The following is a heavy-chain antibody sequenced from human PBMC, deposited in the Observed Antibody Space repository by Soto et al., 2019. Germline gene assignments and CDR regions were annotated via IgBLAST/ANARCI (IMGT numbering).Heavy chain of an antibody. CDR2: IYWDDDK. V-gene: IGHV2-5*02. D-gene: IGHD5-18*01. Sequence: SGPTLVNPTQTLTLTCTFSGFSLSTSGVGVGWIRQPPGKALEWLALIYWDDDKRYSPSLKSRLTITKDTSKNQVVLTMTNMDPVDTATYYCAHDRGYSYGKRGSYYYGMDVWGQGTTVTVSS. J-gene: IGHJ6*02. CDR3: AHDRGYSYGKRGSYYYGMDV. CDR1: GFSLSTSGVG.